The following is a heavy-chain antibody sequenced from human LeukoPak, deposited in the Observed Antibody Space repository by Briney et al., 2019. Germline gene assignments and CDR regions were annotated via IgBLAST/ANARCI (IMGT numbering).Heavy chain of an antibody. D-gene: IGHD6-13*01. CDR2: IKQDGSEK. Sequence: GGSLRLSCAASGFSFSSYAMSWVRQAPGKGLEWVANIKQDGSEKYYVDSVKGRFTISRDNAKNSLYLQMNSLRAEDTAVYYCARDRSSSWYGPAYGMDVWGQGTTVTVSS. V-gene: IGHV3-7*04. CDR3: ARDRSSSWYGPAYGMDV. J-gene: IGHJ6*02. CDR1: GFSFSSYA.